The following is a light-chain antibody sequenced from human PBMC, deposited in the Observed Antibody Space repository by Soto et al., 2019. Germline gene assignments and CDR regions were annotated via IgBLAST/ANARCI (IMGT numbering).Light chain of an antibody. CDR1: QSISSW. CDR2: KAS. J-gene: IGKJ5*01. CDR3: QQYNSYSYP. Sequence: DSQRTQSPSTLSASVGDRCTIACRASQSISSWLAWYQQKPGKAPKLLIYKASSLESGVPSRFSGSGSGTEFTLTISSLQPDDFATYYCQQYNSYSYPFGQGTRLAI. V-gene: IGKV1-5*03.